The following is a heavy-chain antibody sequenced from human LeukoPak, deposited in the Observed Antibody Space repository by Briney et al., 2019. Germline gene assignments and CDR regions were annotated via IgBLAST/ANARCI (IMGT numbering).Heavy chain of an antibody. Sequence: GGSLRLSCAASGFTFSNYELNWVRQAPGKGLEWISFISYTGNTIKYADSVKGRFTISRDNAKNSLYLQMNSLRAEDTAVYYCARVGNYYDSSAFDYWGQGTLVTVSS. CDR1: GFTFSNYE. V-gene: IGHV3-48*03. CDR3: ARVGNYYDSSAFDY. CDR2: ISYTGNTI. J-gene: IGHJ4*02. D-gene: IGHD3-22*01.